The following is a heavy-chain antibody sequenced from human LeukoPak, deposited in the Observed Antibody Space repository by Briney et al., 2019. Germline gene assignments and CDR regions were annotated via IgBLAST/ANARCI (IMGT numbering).Heavy chain of an antibody. CDR3: ARRAGYNTGWYWFDS. CDR2: IFYSGNT. V-gene: IGHV4-39*01. D-gene: IGHD6-19*01. CDR1: GGSISSTGYY. Sequence: KASETLSLTCIVSGGSISSTGYYWGWIRQPPGKGLEWIGNIFYSGNTDYNPSLKSRVTMSVDTSKNQFSLKLSSVTATDTALYYCARRAGYNTGWYWFDSWGQGALVTVSS. J-gene: IGHJ5*01.